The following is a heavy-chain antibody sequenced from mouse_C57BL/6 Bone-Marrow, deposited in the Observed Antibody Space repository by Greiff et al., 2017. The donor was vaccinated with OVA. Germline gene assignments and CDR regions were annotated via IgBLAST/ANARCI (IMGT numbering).Heavy chain of an antibody. D-gene: IGHD1-1*01. J-gene: IGHJ4*01. V-gene: IGHV1-26*01. CDR3: ARPILQYAMDY. CDR1: GYTFTDYY. Sequence: VQLQQSGPELVKPGASVKISCKASGYTFTDYYMNWVKQSHGKSLEWIGDINPNNGGTSYNQKFKGKATLTVDKYSSTAYMELRSLTSEDSAVYYCARPILQYAMDYWGQGTSVTVSS. CDR2: INPNNGGT.